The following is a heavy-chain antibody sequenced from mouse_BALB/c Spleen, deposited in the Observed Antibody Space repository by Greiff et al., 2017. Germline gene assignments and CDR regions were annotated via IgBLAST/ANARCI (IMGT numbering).Heavy chain of an antibody. J-gene: IGHJ4*01. CDR2: IDPENGDT. Sequence: VQLQQSGAELVRPGASVKLSCTASGFNINDYYMHWVKQRPEQGLEWIGWIDPENGDTEYAPKFQGKATMTADTSSNTAYLQLSSLTSEDTAVYYCNDYDDAMDYWGQGTSVTVSS. CDR1: GFNINDYY. D-gene: IGHD2-4*01. CDR3: NDYDDAMDY. V-gene: IGHV14-4*02.